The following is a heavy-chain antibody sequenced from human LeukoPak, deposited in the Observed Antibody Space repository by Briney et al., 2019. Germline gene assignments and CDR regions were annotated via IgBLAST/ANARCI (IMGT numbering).Heavy chain of an antibody. J-gene: IGHJ4*02. D-gene: IGHD3-10*01. CDR3: ARFYYGSGSKIAGGDY. V-gene: IGHV3-66*01. CDR2: IYSGGST. CDR1: GFTVSSNY. Sequence: PGGSLRLSCAASGFTVSSNYMSWVRQAPVKGLEWVSVIYSGGSTYYADSVKGRFTIPRDNSKNTLYLQMNSLRAEDTAVYYCARFYYGSGSKIAGGDYWGQGTLVTVSS.